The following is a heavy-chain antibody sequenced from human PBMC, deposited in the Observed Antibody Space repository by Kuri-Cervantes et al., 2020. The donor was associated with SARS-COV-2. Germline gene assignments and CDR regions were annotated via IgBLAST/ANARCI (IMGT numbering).Heavy chain of an antibody. J-gene: IGHJ4*02. Sequence: ASVKVSCKSSGLTFVNYAMHWVRQAPGQRLEWMGWINAGNGDTKISQKFQGRVTITRDIFVDTAYMDLSSLRSEDTAVYYCAMYFYGSGNYHDTLDKWGQGTLVTVSS. CDR3: AMYFYGSGNYHDTLDK. CDR1: GLTFVNYA. D-gene: IGHD3-10*01. CDR2: INAGNGDT. V-gene: IGHV1-3*01.